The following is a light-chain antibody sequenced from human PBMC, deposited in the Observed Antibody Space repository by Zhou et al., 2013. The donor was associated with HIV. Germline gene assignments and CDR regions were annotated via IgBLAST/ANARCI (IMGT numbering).Light chain of an antibody. J-gene: IGKJ4*01. CDR2: AAS. V-gene: IGKV3-20*01. CDR1: QSVGGN. Sequence: EIVMTQSPATLSVSPGERVTLFCRASQSVGGNVAWYQQKPGRAPKLLIYAASTLHSGVPSRFSGSESGTDFTLTISRLEPEDFAVYYCQQYGSSPLTFGGGTKVEIK. CDR3: QQYGSSPLT.